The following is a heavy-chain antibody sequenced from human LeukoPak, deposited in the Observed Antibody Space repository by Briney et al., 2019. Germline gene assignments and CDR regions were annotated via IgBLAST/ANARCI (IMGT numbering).Heavy chain of an antibody. J-gene: IGHJ5*02. CDR3: ARELLITRTWFDP. D-gene: IGHD3-22*01. CDR1: GYTFTTYA. V-gene: IGHV7-4-1*02. Sequence: GASVKVSCKASGYTFTTYAMNWVRQAPGQGLEWMAWINTNTGNPTYAQGFTGRFVFSLDTSVSTAYLQISSLKTEDTAVYYCARELLITRTWFDPWGQGTLVTVSS. CDR2: INTNTGNP.